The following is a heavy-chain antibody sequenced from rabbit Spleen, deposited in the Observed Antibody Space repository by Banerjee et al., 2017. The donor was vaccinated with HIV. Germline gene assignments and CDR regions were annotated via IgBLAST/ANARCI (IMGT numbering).Heavy chain of an antibody. CDR2: IVPIFGVT. V-gene: IGHV1S7*01. J-gene: IGHJ4*01. D-gene: IGHD1-1*01. CDR1: GIDFSTYS. Sequence: QELVESGGDLVQAGESLKLSCKASGIDFSTYSMSWVRQAPGKGLEWIGYIVPIFGVTFYANWVNGRFTISSHNAQNTLYLQLNSLTAADTATYFCARGYASSSGLPTYYFNLWGPGTLVTVS. CDR3: ARGYASSSGLPTYYFNL.